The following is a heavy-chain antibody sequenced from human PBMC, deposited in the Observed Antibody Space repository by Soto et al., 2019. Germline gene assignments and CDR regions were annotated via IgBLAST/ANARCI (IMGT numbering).Heavy chain of an antibody. J-gene: IGHJ4*02. V-gene: IGHV4-30-2*01. CDR3: GRGGDTSGYYYYIDY. Sequence: SETLSLTCAVSGGSISSGGYSWSWIRQPPGKGLECIGYIDHSGSTYYNPSLKSRVTISVDRSKNQFSLKLSSVTAADTAIYYCGRGGDTSGYYYYIDYWGQGTLVTVSS. CDR2: IDHSGST. CDR1: GGSISSGGYS. D-gene: IGHD3-22*01.